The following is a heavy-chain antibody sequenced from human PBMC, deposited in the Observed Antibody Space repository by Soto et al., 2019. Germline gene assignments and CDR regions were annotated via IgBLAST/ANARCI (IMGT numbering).Heavy chain of an antibody. D-gene: IGHD2-2*01. Sequence: ASVKVSCKASGYTSTNYAIHWVRQAPGQGLEWMGWINAGNGNTKYSQKFQGRVTITRDTSATTAYMELSSLRSEETAVYYCARGYCSSTSCSAYGMDVWGQGTTVTVSS. J-gene: IGHJ6*02. CDR3: ARGYCSSTSCSAYGMDV. CDR1: GYTSTNYA. CDR2: INAGNGNT. V-gene: IGHV1-3*01.